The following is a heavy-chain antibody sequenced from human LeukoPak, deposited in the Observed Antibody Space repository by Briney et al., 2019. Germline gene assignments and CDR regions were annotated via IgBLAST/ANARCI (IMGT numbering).Heavy chain of an antibody. J-gene: IGHJ5*02. CDR2: IYYSGST. D-gene: IGHD5-24*01. Sequence: PSETLSLTCTVSGGSISSSSYYWGWIRQPPGKGPEWIGSIYYSGSTYYNPSLKSRVTISVDTSKNQFSLKLSSVTAADTAVYYCARQGGDGYNFGWFDPWGQGTLVTVSS. CDR3: ARQGGDGYNFGWFDP. V-gene: IGHV4-39*01. CDR1: GGSISSSSYY.